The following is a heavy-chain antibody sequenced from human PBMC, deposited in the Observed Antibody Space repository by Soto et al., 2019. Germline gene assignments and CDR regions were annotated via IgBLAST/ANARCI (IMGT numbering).Heavy chain of an antibody. CDR3: ARKAWVRFDY. CDR2: VFHTGNT. Sequence: QVQMQESGPGLVKPSGTLSLTCTVSGDSMTRSVWWTWVRQPPGKGLEWIGEVFHTGNTNYNPSLKSRVTMSVDKSTKEFSLKVTSVTAADTAIYYCARKAWVRFDYWGQGALVTVSS. V-gene: IGHV4-4*02. CDR1: GDSMTRSVW. J-gene: IGHJ4*02. D-gene: IGHD7-27*01.